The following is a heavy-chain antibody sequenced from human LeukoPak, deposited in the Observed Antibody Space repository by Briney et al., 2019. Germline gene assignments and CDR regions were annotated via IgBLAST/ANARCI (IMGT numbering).Heavy chain of an antibody. J-gene: IGHJ6*03. CDR2: IIPIFGTA. CDR1: GGTFSSYA. D-gene: IGHD3-9*01. Sequence: SVNVSCKASGGTFSSYAISWVRQAPGQGLEWMGGIIPIFGTANYAQKFQGRVTITTDESTSTAYMELSSLRSEDTAVYYCARVLYYDILTGYPYYYYMDVWGKGTTVTVSS. CDR3: ARVLYYDILTGYPYYYYMDV. V-gene: IGHV1-69*05.